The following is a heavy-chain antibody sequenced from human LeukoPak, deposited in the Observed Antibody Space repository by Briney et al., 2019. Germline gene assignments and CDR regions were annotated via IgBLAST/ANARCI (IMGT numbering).Heavy chain of an antibody. CDR1: GFTFIYAW. CDR2: IKSRTDGGTT. J-gene: IGHJ4*02. Sequence: GGSLRLSCAASGFTFIYAWMSWVRQAPGKGLEWVGRIKSRTDGGTTDYAAPVKGRFTISRDDSRNTLYLQLSSLKTEDTAVYYCTTGNYYDRSGYSLDYWGQGTLASLSS. D-gene: IGHD3-22*01. CDR3: TTGNYYDRSGYSLDY. V-gene: IGHV3-15*01.